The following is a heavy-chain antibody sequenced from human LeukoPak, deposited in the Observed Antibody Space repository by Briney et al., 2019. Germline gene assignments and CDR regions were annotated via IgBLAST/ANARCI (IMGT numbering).Heavy chain of an antibody. CDR3: AREVSEGFDF. CDR2: FGTRSTSI. CDR1: EFTFSGYS. D-gene: IGHD3-22*01. Sequence: GGSLRLSCTASEFTFSGYSMNWIRQAPGKGLEWVSSFGTRSTSIYHAGSVKGRFAISRDNAKNSLYLQMNSLRAEDTALYYCAREVSEGFDFWGQGTLVTVSS. V-gene: IGHV3-21*01. J-gene: IGHJ4*02.